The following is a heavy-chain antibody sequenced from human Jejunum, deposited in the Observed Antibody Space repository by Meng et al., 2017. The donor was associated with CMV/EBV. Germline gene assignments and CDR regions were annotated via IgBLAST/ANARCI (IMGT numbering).Heavy chain of an antibody. V-gene: IGHV7-4-1*02. Sequence: FTPSAINWVHPAPGQGLEWMGYINTETGKATYAQGFTEQFVLSLDTSVTTAYVQINSLKAEDSAVYYCARDFIPSSLWGSFNYAWSYWGQGTLVTVSS. CDR3: ARDFIPSSLWGSFNYAWSY. CDR2: INTETGKA. J-gene: IGHJ4*02. D-gene: IGHD3-16*01. CDR1: FTPSA.